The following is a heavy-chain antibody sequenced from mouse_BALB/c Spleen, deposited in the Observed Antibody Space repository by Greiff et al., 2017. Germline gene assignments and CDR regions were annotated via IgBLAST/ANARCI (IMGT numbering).Heavy chain of an antibody. CDR1: GFTFSSYT. Sequence: DVKLVESGGGLVKPGGSLKLSCAASGFTFSSYTMSWVRQTPEKRLEWVATISSGGGNTYYPDSVKGRFTISRDNAKNNLYLQMSSLRSEDTALYYCARSLYYGNYYAMDYWGQGTSVTVSS. V-gene: IGHV5-9*03. D-gene: IGHD2-1*01. CDR3: ARSLYYGNYYAMDY. CDR2: ISSGGGNT. J-gene: IGHJ4*01.